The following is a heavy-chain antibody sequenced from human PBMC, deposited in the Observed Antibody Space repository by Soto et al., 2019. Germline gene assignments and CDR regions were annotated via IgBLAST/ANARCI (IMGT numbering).Heavy chain of an antibody. CDR2: ISGSGGST. D-gene: IGHD2-8*01. Sequence: GGSLRLTCAASGFTFSSYAMSWVRQAPGKGLEWVSAISGSGGSTYYADSVKGRFTISRDNSKNTLYLQTNSLRAEDTAVYYCAKDRAYCTNGVCEAYDYWGQGTLVTVSS. CDR1: GFTFSSYA. J-gene: IGHJ4*02. V-gene: IGHV3-23*01. CDR3: AKDRAYCTNGVCEAYDY.